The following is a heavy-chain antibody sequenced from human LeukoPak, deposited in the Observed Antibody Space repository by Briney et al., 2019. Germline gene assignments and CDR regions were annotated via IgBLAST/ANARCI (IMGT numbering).Heavy chain of an antibody. Sequence: SETLSLTCAVYGGSFSGYYWSGIRQPPGKGLEWIVEINHSGSTNYNPSLKSRVTISGDTSKNQFSLKLSSVTAADTAVYYCARGRQLNWCWFDPWGQGTLVTASS. D-gene: IGHD1-1*01. CDR1: GGSFSGYY. V-gene: IGHV4-34*01. J-gene: IGHJ5*02. CDR2: INHSGST. CDR3: ARGRQLNWCWFDP.